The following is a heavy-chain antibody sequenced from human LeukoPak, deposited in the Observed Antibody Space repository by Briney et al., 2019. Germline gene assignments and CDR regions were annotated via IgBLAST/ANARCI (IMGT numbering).Heavy chain of an antibody. Sequence: SDTLSLTCAVSGYSISSGYYWGWIRPPPGKGLEWIGSIYHSGSTYYNPSLQSRVTISVDTSKNQFSLKLSSVTAADTAVYYCARLVVPAAAEGDPFYWYFDLWGRGTLVTVSS. CDR2: IYHSGST. D-gene: IGHD2-2*01. CDR3: ARLVVPAAAEGDPFYWYFDL. CDR1: GYSISSGYY. J-gene: IGHJ2*01. V-gene: IGHV4-38-2*01.